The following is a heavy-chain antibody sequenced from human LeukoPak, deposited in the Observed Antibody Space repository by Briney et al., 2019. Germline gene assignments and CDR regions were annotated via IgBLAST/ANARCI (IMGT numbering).Heavy chain of an antibody. Sequence: ASVKVSCKASGYTFTSYAMHWVRQAPGQRLEWMGWINAGNGNTKYSQKFQGRVTMTEDTSTVTAYMQLSSLRSEDTAVYYCAGRAVVRSRSRDYYYYYGMDVWGKGTTVTVSS. D-gene: IGHD3-10*01. CDR2: INAGNGNT. CDR1: GYTFTSYA. V-gene: IGHV1-3*01. J-gene: IGHJ6*04. CDR3: AGRAVVRSRSRDYYYYYGMDV.